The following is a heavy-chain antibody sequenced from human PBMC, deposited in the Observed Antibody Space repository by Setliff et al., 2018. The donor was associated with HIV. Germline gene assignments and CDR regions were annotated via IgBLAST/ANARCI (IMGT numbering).Heavy chain of an antibody. V-gene: IGHV3-23*01. J-gene: IGHJ3*02. CDR1: GFSFSSYA. CDR3: ATALYCSSTSCYIAFDI. Sequence: GGSLRLSCTASGFSFSSYAMSWVRQAPGKGLEWVSGISGSGGSTYYADSVKGRFTISRDNSKNTVHLQMNSLRAEDTAVYYCATALYCSSTSCYIAFDIWGQGTMVTVSS. D-gene: IGHD2-2*01. CDR2: ISGSGGST.